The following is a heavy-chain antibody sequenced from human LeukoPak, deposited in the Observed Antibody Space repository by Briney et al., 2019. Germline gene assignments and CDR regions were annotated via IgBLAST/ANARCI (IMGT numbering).Heavy chain of an antibody. Sequence: GGSLRLSCAASGFTFSSYSMNWVRQAPGKGLEWVSGINWNGGSIGYADSVKGRFTISRDNAKNSLYLQMNSLRAEDTALYYCARDPSRRYDSSGFYQYFDTWGQGTPVTVSS. V-gene: IGHV3-20*04. J-gene: IGHJ4*02. CDR1: GFTFSSYS. CDR3: ARDPSRRYDSSGFYQYFDT. CDR2: INWNGGSI. D-gene: IGHD3-22*01.